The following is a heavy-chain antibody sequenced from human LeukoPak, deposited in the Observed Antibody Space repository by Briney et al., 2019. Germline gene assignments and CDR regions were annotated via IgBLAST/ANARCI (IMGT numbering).Heavy chain of an antibody. CDR2: ISGSGDST. D-gene: IGHD4-17*01. Sequence: GGSLRLSCAASGFTFSSYAMTWVRQAPGKGLEWVSVISGSGDSTYYADSVKGRFTISRDNSKNTLYLQMNSLRAEDTAVYYCAKSDGDYDAFDIWGQGTMVTVSS. CDR3: AKSDGDYDAFDI. CDR1: GFTFSSYA. V-gene: IGHV3-23*01. J-gene: IGHJ3*02.